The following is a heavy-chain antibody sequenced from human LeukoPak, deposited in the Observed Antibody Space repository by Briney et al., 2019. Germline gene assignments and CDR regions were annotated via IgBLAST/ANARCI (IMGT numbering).Heavy chain of an antibody. CDR2: IYHSGRT. CDR1: GYSISSGYY. V-gene: IGHV4-38-2*02. CDR3: ARVGYSGYDNRGSFDY. J-gene: IGHJ4*02. D-gene: IGHD5-12*01. Sequence: SETLSLTCTVSGYSISSGYYWGWIRQPPGKGLERIGSIYHSGRTFYNPSLKSRVTISVDTSKNQFSLKLTSVTAADTAVYYCARVGYSGYDNRGSFDYWGQGTLVTVSS.